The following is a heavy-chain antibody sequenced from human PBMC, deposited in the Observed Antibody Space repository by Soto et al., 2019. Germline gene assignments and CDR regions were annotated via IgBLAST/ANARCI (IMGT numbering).Heavy chain of an antibody. V-gene: IGHV3-23*01. D-gene: IGHD3-10*01. Sequence: GGSLRLSCAASGFTFSNYAMSWVRQAPGKGLEWVSAISGGGSSTSYASSVRGRFTISRDNSRNTLYMQMYSLRVEYTAVYYCAKDISMVRGVILTPSPFDFWGQGTLVTVSS. CDR1: GFTFSNYA. J-gene: IGHJ4*02. CDR2: ISGGGSST. CDR3: AKDISMVRGVILTPSPFDF.